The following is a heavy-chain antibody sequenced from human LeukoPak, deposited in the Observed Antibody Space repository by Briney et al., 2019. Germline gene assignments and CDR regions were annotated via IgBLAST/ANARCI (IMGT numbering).Heavy chain of an antibody. CDR3: ARDPPYDSSGYPDY. D-gene: IGHD3-22*01. CDR1: GFTFSDYS. CDR2: ITSSSSYI. Sequence: GGSLRLSCAASGFTFSDYSMNWVRQAPGRGLEWVSSITSSSSYIYYGDSVKGRFTISRDNAKNSLYLQMNSLRAEDTAVYYCARDPPYDSSGYPDYWGQGTLVTVSS. V-gene: IGHV3-21*01. J-gene: IGHJ4*02.